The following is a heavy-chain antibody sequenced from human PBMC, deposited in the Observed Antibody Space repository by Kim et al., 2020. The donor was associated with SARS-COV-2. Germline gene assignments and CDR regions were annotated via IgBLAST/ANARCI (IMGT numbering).Heavy chain of an antibody. D-gene: IGHD2-15*01. CDR1: GGSFSGYY. CDR2: INHSGST. V-gene: IGHV4-34*01. J-gene: IGHJ3*02. CDR3: ARGRGDIVVVVAAMNAFDI. Sequence: SETLSLTCAVYGGSFSGYYWSWIRQPPGKGLEWIGEINHSGSTNYNPSLKSRVTISVDTSKNQFSLKLSSVTAADTAVYYCARGRGDIVVVVAAMNAFDIWGQGTMVTVSS.